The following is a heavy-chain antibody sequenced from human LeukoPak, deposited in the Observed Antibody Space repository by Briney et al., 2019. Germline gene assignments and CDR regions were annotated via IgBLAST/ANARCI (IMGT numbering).Heavy chain of an antibody. CDR3: AKPGYSSSCSHMGWFDP. CDR1: GFTFSSYA. Sequence: PGGSLRLSCAASGFTFSSYAMSWVRQAPGKGLEWVSAISGSGGSTYYADSVKGRFTISRDNSKNTLYLQMNSLRAEDTAVYYCAKPGYSSSCSHMGWFDPWGQGTLVTVSS. V-gene: IGHV3-23*01. D-gene: IGHD6-13*01. J-gene: IGHJ5*02. CDR2: ISGSGGST.